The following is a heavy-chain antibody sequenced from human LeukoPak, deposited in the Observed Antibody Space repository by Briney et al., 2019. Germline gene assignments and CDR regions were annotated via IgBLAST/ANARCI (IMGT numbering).Heavy chain of an antibody. CDR2: INGRGGST. CDR1: RFTFSNYA. D-gene: IGHD4-11*01. CDR3: AIPPTVTSFHY. V-gene: IGHV3-23*01. Sequence: GGSLSLSCAASRFTFSNYAKSGVRRARGKVLEWVSSINGRGGSTYYADSVKGRFTISRDNSKNTLYLQMNSLRAEDTAIYYCAIPPTVTSFHYWSQGTLVTVSS. J-gene: IGHJ4*02.